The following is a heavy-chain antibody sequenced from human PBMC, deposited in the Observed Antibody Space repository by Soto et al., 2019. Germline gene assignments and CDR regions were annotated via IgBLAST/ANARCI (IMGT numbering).Heavy chain of an antibody. CDR2: IKQDGSEK. V-gene: IGHV3-7*03. D-gene: IGHD3-22*01. Sequence: GGSLRLSCAASGFTFSSYWMSWVRQAPGKGLEWVANIKQDGSEKYYVDSVKGRFTISRDNAKNSLYLQMNSLRAEDTAVYYCARGSGYYDSSGYYYDYWGQGTLV. CDR1: GFTFSSYW. J-gene: IGHJ4*02. CDR3: ARGSGYYDSSGYYYDY.